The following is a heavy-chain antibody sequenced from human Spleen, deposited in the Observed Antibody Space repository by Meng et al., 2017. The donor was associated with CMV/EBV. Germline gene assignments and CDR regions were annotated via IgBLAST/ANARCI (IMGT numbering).Heavy chain of an antibody. CDR1: GYTFTSYD. CDR3: ARLGNDAFDI. CDR2: ISAYTSNT. V-gene: IGHV1-18*01. J-gene: IGHJ3*02. Sequence: ASVKVSCKASGYTFTSYDINWVRQAPGQGLEWMGWISAYTSNTNYAQNLQGRVTMTTDTSTTTAYIELRSLRSDDTAVYYCARLGNDAFDIWGQGTMVTVSS.